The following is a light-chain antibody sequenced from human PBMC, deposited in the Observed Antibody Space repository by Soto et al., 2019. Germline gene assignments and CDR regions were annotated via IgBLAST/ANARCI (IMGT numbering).Light chain of an antibody. CDR2: AAS. V-gene: IGKV1-39*01. CDR3: QQTDSFPRT. Sequence: DIQMTPSPSSVSASVGDRVTITCLASQSISSYLNWYQHKPGKAPKLLIYAASSLQTGVPSRFSGSRSGTDFALTISSLQRDDFATYYCQQTDSFPRTFGQGPKVDI. CDR1: QSISSY. J-gene: IGKJ1*01.